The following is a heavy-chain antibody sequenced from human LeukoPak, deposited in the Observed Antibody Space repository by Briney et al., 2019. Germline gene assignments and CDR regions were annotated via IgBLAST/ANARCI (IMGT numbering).Heavy chain of an antibody. Sequence: GASVKVSCKVSGYTLTELSMHWVRQAPGKGLEWMGGFDPGDGETIYAQKFQGRVTMTEDTSTDTAYMELSSLRSEDTAVYYCATTTQEMATITWFDYWGQGTLVTVSS. CDR3: ATTTQEMATITWFDY. D-gene: IGHD5-24*01. V-gene: IGHV1-24*01. J-gene: IGHJ4*02. CDR1: GYTLTELS. CDR2: FDPGDGET.